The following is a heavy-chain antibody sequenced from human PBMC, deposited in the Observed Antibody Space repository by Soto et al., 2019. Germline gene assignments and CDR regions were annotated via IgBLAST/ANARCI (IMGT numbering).Heavy chain of an antibody. Sequence: LMESGGGVAQPGRSLRLSCATSGFRFSPSGMHWVRQAPGRGLEWVAIIRNDGTTTNYADSVKGRFTISRDNSKNTLYLQMNSLRDEDTAVYYCARDGGHYDVDYWGQGTLVTVSS. CDR3: ARDGGHYDVDY. D-gene: IGHD4-17*01. CDR2: IRNDGTTT. V-gene: IGHV3-33*01. J-gene: IGHJ4*02. CDR1: GFRFSPSG.